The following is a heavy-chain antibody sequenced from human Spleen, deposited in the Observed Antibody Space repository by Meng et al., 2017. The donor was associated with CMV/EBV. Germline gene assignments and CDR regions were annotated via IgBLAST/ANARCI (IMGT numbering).Heavy chain of an antibody. CDR1: GGSFSGYY. J-gene: IGHJ4*02. V-gene: IGHV4-34*01. CDR3: ARNLDYGDYVPATLAY. Sequence: QGQVQQWGSGLLKPSVTPSLTCAVYGGSFSGYYWSWIRQPPGKGLEWIGEINHSGSTNYNPSLKSRVTISVDTSKNQFSLKLSSVTAADTAVYYCARNLDYGDYVPATLAYWGQGTLVTVSS. D-gene: IGHD4-17*01. CDR2: INHSGST.